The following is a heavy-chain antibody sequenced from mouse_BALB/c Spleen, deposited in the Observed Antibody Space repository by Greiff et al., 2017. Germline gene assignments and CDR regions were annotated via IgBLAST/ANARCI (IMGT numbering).Heavy chain of an antibody. D-gene: IGHD1-1*01. CDR3: ARGTYYGSSYKYAMDY. CDR1: GYTFTSYW. J-gene: IGHJ4*01. CDR2: INPSTGYT. Sequence: QVQLKQSGAELAKPGASVKMSCKASGYTFTSYWMHWVNQRPGQGLEWIGYINPSTGYTEYNQKFKDKATLTADKSSSTAYMQLSSLTSEDSAVYYCARGTYYGSSYKYAMDYWGQGTAVTVSS. V-gene: IGHV1-7*01.